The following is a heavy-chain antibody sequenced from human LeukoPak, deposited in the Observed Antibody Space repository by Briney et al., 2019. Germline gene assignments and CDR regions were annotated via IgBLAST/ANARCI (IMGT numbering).Heavy chain of an antibody. D-gene: IGHD3-22*01. CDR1: GFSFSHYS. CDR2: IKSKTDGGTT. J-gene: IGHJ4*02. Sequence: PGRSLRLSCAASGFSFSHYSMNWVRQAPGKGLEWVGRIKSKTDGGTTDYAAPVKGRFTISRDDSKNTLYLQMNSLKTEDTAVYYCSTTYYYDSSEGYWGQGTLVTVSS. V-gene: IGHV3-15*07. CDR3: STTYYYDSSEGY.